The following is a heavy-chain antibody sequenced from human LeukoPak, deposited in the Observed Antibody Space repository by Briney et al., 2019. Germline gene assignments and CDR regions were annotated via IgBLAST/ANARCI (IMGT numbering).Heavy chain of an antibody. V-gene: IGHV1-24*01. CDR1: GKTLSDLS. CDR3: VTGFTTMAVDYFDY. D-gene: IGHD5-18*01. J-gene: IGHJ4*02. CDR2: SDPEDGER. Sequence: ASVKVSCKVSGKTLSDLSIHWLRQPPGKGLEWLGGSDPEDGERIYAQMFQGRVTMTEDTSIDTAYMKLSSLRSEDTAVYYCVTGFTTMAVDYFDYWGQGTLVTVS.